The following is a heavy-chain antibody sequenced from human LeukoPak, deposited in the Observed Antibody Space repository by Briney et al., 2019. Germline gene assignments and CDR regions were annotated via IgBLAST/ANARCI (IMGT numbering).Heavy chain of an antibody. J-gene: IGHJ6*03. CDR3: AKDAYGGATFFYYMDV. Sequence: PRGSLRLSCAGSGFTFDDYAMHWVRQTPGKGLEWVSGISWNSGNIAYADFVGGRFTISRDNAKNSLSLQMNSLSDEDTAVYYCAKDAYGGATFFYYMDVWGKGTTVTVSS. D-gene: IGHD2/OR15-2a*01. CDR2: ISWNSGNI. CDR1: GFTFDDYA. V-gene: IGHV3-9*01.